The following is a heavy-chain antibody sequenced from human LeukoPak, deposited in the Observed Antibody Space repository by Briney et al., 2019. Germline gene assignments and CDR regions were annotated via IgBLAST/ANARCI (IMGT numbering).Heavy chain of an antibody. J-gene: IGHJ3*02. CDR1: GFTLSSYS. Sequence: PGGSLRLSCAASGFTLSSYSMNWVRQAPGKGLEWVSSISSSSSYIYYADSVKGRFTISRDNAKNSLYLQMNSLRAEDTAVYYCARMAAAGTRAFDIWGQGTMVTVSS. D-gene: IGHD6-13*01. CDR3: ARMAAAGTRAFDI. V-gene: IGHV3-21*01. CDR2: ISSSSSYI.